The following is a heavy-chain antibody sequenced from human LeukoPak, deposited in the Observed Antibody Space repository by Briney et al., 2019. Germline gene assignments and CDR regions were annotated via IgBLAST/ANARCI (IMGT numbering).Heavy chain of an antibody. CDR3: AKVPGVLDSGY. J-gene: IGHJ4*02. V-gene: IGHV3-30*18. CDR1: GFTFSSYA. CDR2: ISYDGSNK. D-gene: IGHD3-10*01. Sequence: GGPLRLSCAASGFTFSSYAMSWVRQAPGKGLEWVAVISYDGSNKYYADSVKGRFTISRDNSKNTLYLQMNSLRAEDTAVYYCAKVPGVLDSGYWGQGTLVTVSS.